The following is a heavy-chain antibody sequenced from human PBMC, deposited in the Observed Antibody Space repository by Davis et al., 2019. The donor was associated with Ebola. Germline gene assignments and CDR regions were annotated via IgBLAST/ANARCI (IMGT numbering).Heavy chain of an antibody. D-gene: IGHD3-16*02. CDR1: GFTFSSCA. V-gene: IGHV3-23*01. Sequence: PGGSLRLSCAASGFTFSSCAMSWVRQAPGKGLEWVSSISGTFGNTYIAASVKGRFTISRDNAKNSLYLQMNSLRDEDTAVYYCARGSSFYYHMDVWGKGTTVTVSS. CDR2: ISGTFGNT. CDR3: ARGSSFYYHMDV. J-gene: IGHJ6*04.